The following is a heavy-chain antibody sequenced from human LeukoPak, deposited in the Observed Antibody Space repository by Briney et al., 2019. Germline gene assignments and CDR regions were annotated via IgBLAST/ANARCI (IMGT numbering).Heavy chain of an antibody. Sequence: GESLRLSCAASGFGFSSGTMNWVRQAPGKALEWVSSLSGSGRLVWYAASVKGRFTISRDNAANSLFLQMNSLRVEDTAVYYCARDLQTGLAFDAWGQGTVVAVSS. CDR3: ARDLQTGLAFDA. CDR1: GFGFSSGT. J-gene: IGHJ3*01. CDR2: LSGSGRLV. D-gene: IGHD7-27*01. V-gene: IGHV3-21*06.